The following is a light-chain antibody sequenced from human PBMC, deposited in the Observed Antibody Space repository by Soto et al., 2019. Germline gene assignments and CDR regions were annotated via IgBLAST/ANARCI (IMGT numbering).Light chain of an antibody. V-gene: IGKV3-11*01. CDR3: QQRSNWPPYT. J-gene: IGKJ2*01. CDR1: QSVSSY. Sequence: EIVLTQSPATLSLSPGERATLSCRASQSVSSYLAWYQQKPGQAPRLLIYDASNRATGIPARFSGGGSGTDFSLTIISLDPEDFAVYYCQQRSNWPPYTFGQGTKLEIK. CDR2: DAS.